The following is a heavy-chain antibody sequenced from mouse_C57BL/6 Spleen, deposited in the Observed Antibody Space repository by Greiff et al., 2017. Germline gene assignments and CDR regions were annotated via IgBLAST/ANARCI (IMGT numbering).Heavy chain of an antibody. CDR3: ARDPITTVEAWFAY. D-gene: IGHD1-1*01. CDR2: ISDGGSYT. Sequence: EVHLVESGGGLVKPGGSLKLSCAASGFTFSSYAMSWVRQTPEKRLEWVATISDGGSYTYYPDNVKGRFTISRDNAKNNLYLQMSHLKSEDTAMYYCARDPITTVEAWFAYWGQGTLVTVSA. CDR1: GFTFSSYA. V-gene: IGHV5-4*01. J-gene: IGHJ3*01.